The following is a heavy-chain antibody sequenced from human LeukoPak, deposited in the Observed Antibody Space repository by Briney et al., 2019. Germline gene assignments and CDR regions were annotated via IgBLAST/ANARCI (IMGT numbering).Heavy chain of an antibody. CDR3: ARYLGVLLRFGELLESLDY. J-gene: IGHJ4*02. D-gene: IGHD3-10*01. CDR2: ISAYNGNT. V-gene: IGHV1-18*01. CDR1: GYTFTSYG. Sequence: ASVKVSCKASGYTFTSYGISWVRQAPGQGLEWMGWISAYNGNTNYAQKLQGRVTMSTDTSTSTAYMELRSLRSDDTAVYYCARYLGVLLRFGELLESLDYWGQGTLVTVSS.